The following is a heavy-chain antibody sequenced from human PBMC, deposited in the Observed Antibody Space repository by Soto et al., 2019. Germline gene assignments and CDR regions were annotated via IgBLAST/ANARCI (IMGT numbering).Heavy chain of an antibody. J-gene: IGHJ4*02. D-gene: IGHD6-19*01. CDR1: GFTFSDYY. CDR2: MSSSASYT. V-gene: IGHV3-11*06. CDR3: ARVLPNDSGWYEDY. Sequence: WGSLRLSCASSGFTFSDYYMSWIRQAPGKGLEWVSYMSSSASYTNYADSGKGRFIISRDNAKNSLSLQMNSLRAEDTAVYYCARVLPNDSGWYEDYWGQGTLVTVSS.